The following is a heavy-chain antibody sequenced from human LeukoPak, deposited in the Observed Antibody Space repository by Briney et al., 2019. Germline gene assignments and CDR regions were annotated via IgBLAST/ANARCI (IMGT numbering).Heavy chain of an antibody. Sequence: SETLSLTCVVSGYSLSSGYHWGWIRQPPGKGPEWLGSVYRSGTTYYDPSLKSRVTISVDTSKNQISVRVRSVTAADTAMYYCARENWVFDYWGQGSLVTVSS. V-gene: IGHV4-38-2*02. CDR2: VYRSGTT. CDR3: ARENWVFDY. D-gene: IGHD7-27*01. J-gene: IGHJ4*02. CDR1: GYSLSSGYH.